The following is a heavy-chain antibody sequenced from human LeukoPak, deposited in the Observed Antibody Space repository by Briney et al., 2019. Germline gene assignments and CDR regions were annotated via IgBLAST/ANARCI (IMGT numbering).Heavy chain of an antibody. V-gene: IGHV3-21*01. CDR3: ARGPPMYSYGSSDYHYDYFNY. J-gene: IGHJ4*02. Sequence: GGSLRLSCAASGFTFNNYNMNWVRQTPGKGLEWVSSITRDSIYTFYADSVRGRFTISRDNAKNLLSLQMNSLRAEDTAVYYCARGPPMYSYGSSDYHYDYFNYWGQGTLVTVSS. CDR1: GFTFNNYN. CDR2: ITRDSIYT. D-gene: IGHD3-22*01.